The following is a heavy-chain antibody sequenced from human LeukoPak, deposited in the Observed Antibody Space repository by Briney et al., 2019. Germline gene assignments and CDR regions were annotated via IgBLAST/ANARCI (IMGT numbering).Heavy chain of an antibody. Sequence: GGSLRLSCAASAFTLSNYWMSWVRQAPGKGLEWLANINQDGSEMYYVDSVKGRFTISRDNGKNSLYLQINSLRADDTAVYYCARDLGSMIVVRTTNWYFDLWGRGTLVTVSS. V-gene: IGHV3-7*01. CDR1: AFTLSNYW. D-gene: IGHD3-22*01. J-gene: IGHJ2*01. CDR2: INQDGSEM. CDR3: ARDLGSMIVVRTTNWYFDL.